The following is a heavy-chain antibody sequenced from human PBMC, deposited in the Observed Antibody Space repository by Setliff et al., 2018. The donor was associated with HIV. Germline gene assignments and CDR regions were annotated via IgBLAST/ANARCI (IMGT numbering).Heavy chain of an antibody. J-gene: IGHJ3*02. V-gene: IGHV3-48*01. CDR1: GFTFSSYS. CDR2: ISSSSSTI. Sequence: GGSLRLSCAASGFTFSSYSMNWVRQAPGKGLEWVSYISSSSSTIYYADSVKGRFTISRDNAKNSLYLQMNSLRAEDTAVYYCARAPEDAFDIWGQGTVVTVSS. CDR3: ARAPEDAFDI.